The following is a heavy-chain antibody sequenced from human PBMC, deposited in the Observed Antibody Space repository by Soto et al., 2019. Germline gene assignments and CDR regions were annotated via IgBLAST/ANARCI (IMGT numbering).Heavy chain of an antibody. V-gene: IGHV3-30*03. CDR1: GFTFSSYG. Sequence: QVQLVESGGGVVQPGRSLRLSCAASGFTFSSYGMHWVRQAPGKGLEWVAVLSYDGSNKYYAGSVKGRFTISRDNSKNALYLQMNSLRAADTAVYYCATGKGGYYDYVVGYHFDYWGQGTLVSVSS. D-gene: IGHD3-16*01. CDR3: ATGKGGYYDYVVGYHFDY. J-gene: IGHJ4*02. CDR2: LSYDGSNK.